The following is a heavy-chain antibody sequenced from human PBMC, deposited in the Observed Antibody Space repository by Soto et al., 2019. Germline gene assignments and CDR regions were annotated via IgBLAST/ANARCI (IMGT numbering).Heavy chain of an antibody. V-gene: IGHV4-59*08. CDR2: IYYSGST. CDR3: ARVVTRNYYYGMDV. Sequence: SETLSLTCTVSGGSISSYYWSWIRQPPGKGLEWIGYIYYSGSTYYNPSLKSRVTISVDTSKNQFSLKLSSVTAADTAVYYCARVVTRNYYYGMDVWGRGTTVTVSS. CDR1: GGSISSYY. J-gene: IGHJ6*02. D-gene: IGHD4-4*01.